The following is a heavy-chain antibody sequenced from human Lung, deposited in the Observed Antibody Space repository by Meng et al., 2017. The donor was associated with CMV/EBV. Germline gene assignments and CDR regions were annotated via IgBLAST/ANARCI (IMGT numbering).Heavy chain of an antibody. V-gene: IGHV1-2*02. Sequence: ASXXVSCTASGYTFTAHYFHWVRQDPGQGLEWMGWIHPHRGDTNYAQQFQVRVTLTRDTSINTGYMELTRLTSDDTAVYYCARDNNWGPDYWGQGTLVTVSS. CDR3: ARDNNWGPDY. CDR1: GYTFTAHY. J-gene: IGHJ4*02. D-gene: IGHD7-27*01. CDR2: IHPHRGDT.